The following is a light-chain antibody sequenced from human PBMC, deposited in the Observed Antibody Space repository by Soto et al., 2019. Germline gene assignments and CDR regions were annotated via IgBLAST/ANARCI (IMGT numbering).Light chain of an antibody. CDR1: QSVLNSENNKNY. CDR3: QQCYSAPRT. CDR2: WAS. J-gene: IGKJ3*01. Sequence: DIVMTQSPDSLAVSLGERATINCKSSQSVLNSENNKNYLAWYQQKSGQSPRLLIYWASTRESGVPDRISGSGSGTNFTLTISSLQAEDVEVYYCQQCYSAPRTLGPGPKVDI. V-gene: IGKV4-1*01.